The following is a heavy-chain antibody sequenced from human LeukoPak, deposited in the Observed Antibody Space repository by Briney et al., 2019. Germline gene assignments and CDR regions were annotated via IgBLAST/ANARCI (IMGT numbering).Heavy chain of an antibody. Sequence: ASVKVSCKASGYTFTGYYMHWVRQAPGQGLEWMGRINPNSGGTNYAQKFQGRVTMTRDTSISTAYMELSTLKSDDTAVYYCATDGAAAGTSYYYYYMDLWGKGTTVTISS. J-gene: IGHJ6*03. CDR1: GYTFTGYY. CDR2: INPNSGGT. V-gene: IGHV1-2*06. D-gene: IGHD6-13*01. CDR3: ATDGAAAGTSYYYYYMDL.